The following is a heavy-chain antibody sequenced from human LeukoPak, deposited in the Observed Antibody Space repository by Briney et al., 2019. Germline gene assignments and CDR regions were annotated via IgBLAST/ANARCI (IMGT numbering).Heavy chain of an antibody. Sequence: GSLSLSCTASGFTFGDYTMNWFRQAPGNGLEWVGFIRSKAYGEATEYAASVKDRFSISRDDSKGIAYLQVSSLKTEDTAVYYCTRAATTGTYWYFDLWGRGTLVTVSS. J-gene: IGHJ2*01. D-gene: IGHD4-17*01. V-gene: IGHV3-49*03. CDR2: IRSKAYGEAT. CDR1: GFTFGDYT. CDR3: TRAATTGTYWYFDL.